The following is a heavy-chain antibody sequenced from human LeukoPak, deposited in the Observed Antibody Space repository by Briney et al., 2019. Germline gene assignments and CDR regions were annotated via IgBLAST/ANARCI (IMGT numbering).Heavy chain of an antibody. V-gene: IGHV3-48*03. Sequence: GGSLRLSCAASGFTFSSYEMNWVRQAPGKGLERVSYISSSGSTIYYADSVKGRFTISRDNAKNSLYLQMNSLRAEDTAVYYCASARDSALDYWGQGTLVTVSS. CDR2: ISSSGSTI. CDR1: GFTFSSYE. J-gene: IGHJ4*02. D-gene: IGHD2-15*01. CDR3: ASARDSALDY.